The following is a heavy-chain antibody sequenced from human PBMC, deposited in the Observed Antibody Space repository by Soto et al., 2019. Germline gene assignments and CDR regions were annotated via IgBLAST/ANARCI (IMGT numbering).Heavy chain of an antibody. CDR1: GFTFSSYG. J-gene: IGHJ4*02. CDR3: ARATYGVQIDY. V-gene: IGHV3-33*01. CDR2: IWYDGSDK. Sequence: QVQLVESGGGMVQPGRSLRLSCVASGFTFSSYGMHWVRQAPGKGLEWVAVIWYDGSDKYYADSVKGRFTIARDNSKNTLYLQMNSLRVEDTAVYYCARATYGVQIDYWGQGTLVTVSS. D-gene: IGHD4-17*01.